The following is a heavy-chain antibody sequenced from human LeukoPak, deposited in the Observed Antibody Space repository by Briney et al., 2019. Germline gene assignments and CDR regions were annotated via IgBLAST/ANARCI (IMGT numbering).Heavy chain of an antibody. CDR3: ARVPLWWLTPFDF. V-gene: IGHV4-34*01. CDR2: INNRGTT. J-gene: IGHJ4*02. D-gene: IGHD5-12*01. Sequence: PSETLSLTCAVSGGSLSPHYWSWIRRPLGKGLEWIGEINNRGTTNYSPSLRGRATISVDTSKNQFSLRLTSVTAADTVMYYCARVPLWWLTPFDFWGQGTLATVSS. CDR1: GGSLSPHY.